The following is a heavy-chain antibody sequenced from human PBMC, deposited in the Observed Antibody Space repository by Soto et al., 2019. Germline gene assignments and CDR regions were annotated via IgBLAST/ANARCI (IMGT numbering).Heavy chain of an antibody. Sequence: EVQLLESGGGLVQPGGSLRLSCAASGLTFSRYAMSWVRQAPGKGLEWVSAISGSGAVTYYADSVKGRFTISRDNSKNTLYLQMNSLRAEDTAVYYCAKDKGCTSTTCHWNAFDIWGQGTMVTVSS. J-gene: IGHJ3*02. CDR3: AKDKGCTSTTCHWNAFDI. CDR2: ISGSGAVT. CDR1: GLTFSRYA. V-gene: IGHV3-23*01. D-gene: IGHD2-2*01.